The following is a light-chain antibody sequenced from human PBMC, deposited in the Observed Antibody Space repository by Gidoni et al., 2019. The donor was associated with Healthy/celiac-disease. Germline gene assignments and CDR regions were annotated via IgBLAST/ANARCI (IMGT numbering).Light chain of an antibody. CDR2: AAS. CDR3: QQSYSTPIT. V-gene: IGKV1-39*01. J-gene: IGKJ5*01. CDR1: QSISSY. Sequence: IQMTQSPSSLSASAGDRVTITCRASQSISSYLNWYQQKPGKAHKLLIYAASSLQSGVPSRFSGSGSGTDFTLTISSLQPEDFATYYCQQSYSTPITFGQGKRLEIK.